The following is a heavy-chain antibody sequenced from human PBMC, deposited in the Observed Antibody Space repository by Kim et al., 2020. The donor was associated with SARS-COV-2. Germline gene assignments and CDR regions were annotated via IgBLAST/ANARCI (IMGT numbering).Heavy chain of an antibody. V-gene: IGHV1-3*01. CDR3: ASSAGVFVVVPAAMPLGY. CDR1: GYTFTSYA. Sequence: ASVKVSCKASGYTFTSYAMHWVRQAPGQRLEWMGWINAGNGNTKYSQKFQGIVTITRDTSASTAYMELSSLRSEDTAVYYCASSAGVFVVVPAAMPLGYWGQGTLVTVSS. J-gene: IGHJ4*02. CDR2: INAGNGNT. D-gene: IGHD2-2*01.